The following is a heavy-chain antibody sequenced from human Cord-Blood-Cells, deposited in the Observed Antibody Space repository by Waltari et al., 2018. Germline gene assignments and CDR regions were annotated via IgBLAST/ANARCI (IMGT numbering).Heavy chain of an antibody. D-gene: IGHD3-22*01. CDR3: ARSYYDSSCYYYYFDS. CDR2: TRNKANSYTT. J-gene: IGHJ4*02. Sequence: EVQLVESGGGLVQLGGSLRLSCAASGFTFSDHYMDWDRQAPGKGLEWVGRTRNKANSYTTEEAASVKGRYTISRDDSKNSLYLQMNSLKTEDSAVYYCARSYYDSSCYYYYFDSWGQGTLVTVSS. V-gene: IGHV3-72*01. CDR1: GFTFSDHY.